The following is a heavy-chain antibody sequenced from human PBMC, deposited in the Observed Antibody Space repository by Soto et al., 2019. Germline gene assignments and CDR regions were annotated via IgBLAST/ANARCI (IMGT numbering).Heavy chain of an antibody. J-gene: IGHJ6*02. V-gene: IGHV4-4*02. Sequence: PSETLSLTCAVSGGSISTSNWWSWVRQPPGKGLEWIGEVYRTGSTNYNPSLESRVIVSVDKSKNQFSLKLSSVTAADTAVYYCAGSGYYHNSGMDVWGQGTTVTVSS. CDR2: VYRTGST. CDR1: GGSISTSNW. D-gene: IGHD3-22*01. CDR3: AGSGYYHNSGMDV.